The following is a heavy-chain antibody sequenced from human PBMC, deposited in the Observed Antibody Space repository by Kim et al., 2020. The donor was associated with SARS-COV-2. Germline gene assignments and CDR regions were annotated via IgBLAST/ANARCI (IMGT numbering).Heavy chain of an antibody. V-gene: IGHV3-53*01. Sequence: GGSLRLSCAASGFTVSSNYMSWVRQAPGKGLEWVSVIYSGGSTYYADSVKGRFTISRDNSKNTLYLQMNSLRAEDTAVYYCAREGFTMVRGANDAFDIWGQGTMVTVSS. D-gene: IGHD3-10*01. CDR3: AREGFTMVRGANDAFDI. CDR2: IYSGGST. CDR1: GFTVSSNY. J-gene: IGHJ3*02.